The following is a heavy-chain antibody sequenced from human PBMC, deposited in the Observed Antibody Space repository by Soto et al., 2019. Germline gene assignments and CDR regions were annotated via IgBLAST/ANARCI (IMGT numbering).Heavy chain of an antibody. V-gene: IGHV6-1*01. Sequence: PSQTLSLTCAISGDSVSSNSAAWNWIRQSPSRGLEWLGRTYYRSKWYNDYAVSVKSRITINPDTSKNQFSLQLNSVTPEDTAVYHCAREDLFGSVVVVPAALPGLGMDVWGQGTTVTVSS. CDR2: TYYRSKWYN. CDR1: GDSVSSNSAA. D-gene: IGHD2-2*02. J-gene: IGHJ6*02. CDR3: AREDLFGSVVVVPAALPGLGMDV.